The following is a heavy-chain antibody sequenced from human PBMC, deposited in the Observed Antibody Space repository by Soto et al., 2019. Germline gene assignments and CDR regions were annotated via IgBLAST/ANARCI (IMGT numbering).Heavy chain of an antibody. D-gene: IGHD6-13*01. CDR1: GGSISSYY. J-gene: IGHJ4*02. CDR3: AREGAAGEERHFDY. Sequence: SETLSLTCTVSGGSISSYYWSWIRQPPGKGLEWIGYIYYSGSTNYNPSLKSRVTISVDTSKNQFSLKLSSVTAADTAVYYCAREGAAGEERHFDYWGQGTLVTVSS. CDR2: IYYSGST. V-gene: IGHV4-59*01.